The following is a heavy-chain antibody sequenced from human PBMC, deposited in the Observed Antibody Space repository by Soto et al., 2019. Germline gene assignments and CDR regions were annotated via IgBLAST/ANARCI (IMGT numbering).Heavy chain of an antibody. CDR3: ATAGKYGGYVRYCFDY. J-gene: IGHJ4*02. V-gene: IGHV4-34*01. D-gene: IGHD5-12*01. CDR1: GVYFSNYY. Sequence: PSETMSLTCTVYGVYFSNYYWNWFRQTPGKGLEWIGEINHSGSTNYNPSLKSRVTISVDTSRNHFSLRLSSVTAADSAVYYCATAGKYGGYVRYCFDYWGRGTLVTVSS. CDR2: INHSGST.